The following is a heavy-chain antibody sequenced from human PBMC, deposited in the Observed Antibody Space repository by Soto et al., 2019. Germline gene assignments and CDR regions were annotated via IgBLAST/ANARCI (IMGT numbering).Heavy chain of an antibody. V-gene: IGHV4-34*01. CDR3: ARVAGDEGGYDDY. CDR2: INHSEST. J-gene: IGHJ4*02. D-gene: IGHD5-12*01. Sequence: QVQLQQWGAGLLKPSETLSLTCAVYGGSFSGYYWSWIRQPPGKGLEWIGEINHSESTNYNPSLKSRVTISVDTSKNQFSLKLSSVTAADTAVYYCARVAGDEGGYDDYWGQGTLVTVSS. CDR1: GGSFSGYY.